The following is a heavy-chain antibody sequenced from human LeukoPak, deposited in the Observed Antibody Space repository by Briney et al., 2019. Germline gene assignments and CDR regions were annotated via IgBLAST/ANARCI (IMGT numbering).Heavy chain of an antibody. CDR2: ISSSSSYI. D-gene: IGHD4-17*01. Sequence: NSGGSLRLSCAASGFTFSSYSMNWVRQAPGKGLEWVSSISSSSSYIYYADSVEGRFTISRDNAKNSLYLQMNSLRAEDTAVYYCAREGGDYVLFDYWGQGTLVTVSS. CDR1: GFTFSSYS. CDR3: AREGGDYVLFDY. V-gene: IGHV3-21*01. J-gene: IGHJ4*02.